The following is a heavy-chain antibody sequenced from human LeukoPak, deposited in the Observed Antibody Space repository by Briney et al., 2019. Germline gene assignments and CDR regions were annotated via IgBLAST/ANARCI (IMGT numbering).Heavy chain of an antibody. CDR1: GFTFSSYS. CDR3: AASPDYYDSSGYYSQTDY. CDR2: ISSSSSYI. D-gene: IGHD3-22*01. J-gene: IGHJ4*02. Sequence: GGSLRLSCAASGFTFSSYSMNWVRQAPGKGLEWVSSISSSSSYIYYADSVKGRFTISRDNAKNSLYLQMNSLRAEDTAVYYCAASPDYYDSSGYYSQTDYWGQGTLVTVSS. V-gene: IGHV3-21*01.